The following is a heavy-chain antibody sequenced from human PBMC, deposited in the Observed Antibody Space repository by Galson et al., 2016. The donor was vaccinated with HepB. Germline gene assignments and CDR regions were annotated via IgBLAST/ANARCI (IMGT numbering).Heavy chain of an antibody. Sequence: SVKVSCKASGYTFTTYGISWVRQAPGQGLEWMGWISAYNGNTNYAQKLQGRVTMTTDTSTSTAYMELRSLRSDDTAVYYCAGDPRKIRNQLLEIYYYYYAMDVWGQGTTVTVSS. CDR1: GYTFTTYG. J-gene: IGHJ6*02. V-gene: IGHV1-18*01. CDR2: ISAYNGNT. D-gene: IGHD2-2*01. CDR3: AGDPRKIRNQLLEIYYYYYAMDV.